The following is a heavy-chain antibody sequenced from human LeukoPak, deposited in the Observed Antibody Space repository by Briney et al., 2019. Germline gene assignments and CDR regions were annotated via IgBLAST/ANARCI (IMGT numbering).Heavy chain of an antibody. D-gene: IGHD3-10*01. CDR2: ISGSGGST. V-gene: IGHV3-23*01. J-gene: IGHJ5*02. CDR3: AKGQPGSGSLRFNWFDP. Sequence: PGGSLRLSCTASGFTFSTYAMSWVRQAPGKGLEWVSTISGSGGSTYYADSVKGRFTISRDNSKNTLYLQMNSLRAEDTAVYYCAKGQPGSGSLRFNWFDPWGQGTLVTVSS. CDR1: GFTFSTYA.